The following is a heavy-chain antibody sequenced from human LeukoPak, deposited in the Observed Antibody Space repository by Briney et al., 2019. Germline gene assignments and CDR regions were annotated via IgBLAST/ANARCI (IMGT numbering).Heavy chain of an antibody. Sequence: PSETLSLTCTVSGGSISSGGYYWSWIRQHPGKGLEWIGYIYYSGSTYYNPSLKSRVTISVDTSKNQFSLKLSSVTAADTAVYYCARERVVVGYYDFWSGLRGWFDPWGQGTLVTVSS. V-gene: IGHV4-31*03. J-gene: IGHJ5*02. CDR1: GGSISSGGYY. D-gene: IGHD3-3*01. CDR3: ARERVVVGYYDFWSGLRGWFDP. CDR2: IYYSGST.